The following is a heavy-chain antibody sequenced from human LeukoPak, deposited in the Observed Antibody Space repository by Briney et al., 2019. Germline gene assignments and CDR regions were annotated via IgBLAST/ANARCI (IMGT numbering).Heavy chain of an antibody. Sequence: SETLSLTCAVSGGSISSGGYSWSWIRQPPGEGLEWIGYIYHSGITYYNPSLKSRVTISVDRSKNQFSLKLNSVTAADTAVYYCARGGEPNYYDSSGYYYPFDYWGQGTLVTVSS. CDR1: GGSISSGGYS. CDR3: ARGGEPNYYDSSGYYYPFDY. V-gene: IGHV4-30-2*01. J-gene: IGHJ4*02. D-gene: IGHD3-22*01. CDR2: IYHSGIT.